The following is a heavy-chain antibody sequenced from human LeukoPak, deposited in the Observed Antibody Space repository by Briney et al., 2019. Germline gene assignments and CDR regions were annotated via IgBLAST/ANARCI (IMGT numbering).Heavy chain of an antibody. CDR1: GDSITSTGYY. D-gene: IGHD3-10*01. V-gene: IGHV4-39*02. Sequence: PSETLSLTCTVSGDSITSTGYYWGWIRQPPGKGLEWIASIYYSGSTHYNPSLKSRVTISLDTSKNHFSLRLTSVTAADTAVYYCARGYYASGSAFDFWGQGTLVTVSS. J-gene: IGHJ4*02. CDR2: IYYSGST. CDR3: ARGYYASGSAFDF.